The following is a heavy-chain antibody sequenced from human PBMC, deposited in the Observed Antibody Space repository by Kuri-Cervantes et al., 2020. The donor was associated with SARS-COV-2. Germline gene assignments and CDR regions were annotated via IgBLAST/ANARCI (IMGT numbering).Heavy chain of an antibody. J-gene: IGHJ4*02. D-gene: IGHD2-2*01. CDR3: ARSIVVVPAPFDY. CDR2: ISYDGSNK. V-gene: IGHV3-30*03. Sequence: LTCAASGFTFGSYGMHWVRQAPGKGLEWVAVISYDGSNKYYADSVKGRFTISRDNSKNTLYLQMNSLRAEDTAVYYCARSIVVVPAPFDYWGQGTLVTVSS. CDR1: GFTFGSYG.